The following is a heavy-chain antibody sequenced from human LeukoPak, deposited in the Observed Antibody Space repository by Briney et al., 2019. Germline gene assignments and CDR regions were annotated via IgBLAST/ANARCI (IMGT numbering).Heavy chain of an antibody. CDR3: VHLYYYASSGYYDYFHY. CDR2: IYWDDDK. Sequence: SGPTPVKPTQTLTLTCTFSGFSLSTSGVGVGWIRQPPGKALEWLALIYWDDDKHYSPSLKSRLTITKDTSKNQVVLTMTNMDPVDTATYYCVHLYYYASSGYYDYFHYWGQGILVTVSS. J-gene: IGHJ4*02. D-gene: IGHD3-22*01. V-gene: IGHV2-5*02. CDR1: GFSLSTSGVG.